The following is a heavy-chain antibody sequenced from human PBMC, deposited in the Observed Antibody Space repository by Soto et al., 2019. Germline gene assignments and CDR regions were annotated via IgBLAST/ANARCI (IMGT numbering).Heavy chain of an antibody. CDR3: ARGDWDCSSTSCYFPFDY. V-gene: IGHV4-61*01. Sequence: SSETLSLTCTVSGGSVSSGSYYWSWIRQPPGKGLEWIGYIYYSGSTNYNPSLKSRVTISVDTSKNQFSLKLSSVTAADTAVYYCARGDWDCSSTSCYFPFDYWGQGTLVTVSS. D-gene: IGHD2-2*01. CDR2: IYYSGST. CDR1: GGSVSSGSYY. J-gene: IGHJ4*02.